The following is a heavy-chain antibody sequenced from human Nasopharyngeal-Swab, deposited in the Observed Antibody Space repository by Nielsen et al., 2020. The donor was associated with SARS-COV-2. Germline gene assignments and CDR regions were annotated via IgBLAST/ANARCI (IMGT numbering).Heavy chain of an antibody. Sequence: GGSLRLSCAASGFSFNTYAISWVRQAPAKGLEWDSVISGSDYSTKYADSVKGRFTISRDNSKNTVNLQMNSLRAEDTAIYYCAKDRDSGDDSDDYYHYYGMDVWGQGTTVTVSS. CDR1: GFSFNTYA. CDR2: ISGSDYST. D-gene: IGHD5-12*01. V-gene: IGHV3-23*01. J-gene: IGHJ6*02. CDR3: AKDRDSGDDSDDYYHYYGMDV.